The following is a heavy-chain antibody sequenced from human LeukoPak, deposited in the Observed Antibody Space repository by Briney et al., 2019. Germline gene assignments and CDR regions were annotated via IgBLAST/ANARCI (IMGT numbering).Heavy chain of an antibody. V-gene: IGHV4-34*01. CDR1: GGSFSGYY. CDR3: ARRRPTFSYTNYYYGMDV. J-gene: IGHJ6*02. CDR2: INHSGST. D-gene: IGHD3-16*01. Sequence: PSETLSLTCAVYGGSFSGYYWSWIRQPPGKGLEWIGEINHSGSTNYNPSLKSRVTISVDTSKNQFSLKLSSVTAADTAVYYCARRRPTFSYTNYYYGMDVWGQGTTVTVSS.